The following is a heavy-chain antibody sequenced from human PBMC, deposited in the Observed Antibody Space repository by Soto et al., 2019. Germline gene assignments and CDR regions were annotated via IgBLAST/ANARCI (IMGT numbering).Heavy chain of an antibody. CDR3: ARLRGFFYY. D-gene: IGHD3-16*01. CDR2: ISSSSSTI. J-gene: IGHJ4*02. CDR1: GFTFSNSA. Sequence: EVQLVESGGGLVQPGGSLRLSCAASGFTFSNSAMNWVRQAPGKGLERVAYISSSSSTIYYADSVKGRFTISRDNANNSLYLQMNSLRAEDTAVYYCARLRGFFYYWGQGTLVTVSS. V-gene: IGHV3-48*01.